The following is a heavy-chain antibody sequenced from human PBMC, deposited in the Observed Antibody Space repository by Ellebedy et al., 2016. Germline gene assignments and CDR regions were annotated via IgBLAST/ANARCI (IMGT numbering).Heavy chain of an antibody. Sequence: GGSLRLSXAASGIGFSDFFMSWVRRAPGKGPEWVATISAGGETTYFADSMRGRFTVSRDNSRSTLYLHMNSLRVDDTAVYYCRPGHYANLWGHGTLVTVSS. CDR1: GIGFSDFF. J-gene: IGHJ5*02. CDR3: RPGHYANL. V-gene: IGHV3-23*01. CDR2: ISAGGETT. D-gene: IGHD4-17*01.